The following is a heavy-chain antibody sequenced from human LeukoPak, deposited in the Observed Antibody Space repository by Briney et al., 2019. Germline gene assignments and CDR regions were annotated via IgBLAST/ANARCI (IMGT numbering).Heavy chain of an antibody. V-gene: IGHV4-31*03. CDR1: GGSISSGGYY. J-gene: IGHJ6*02. CDR3: ARERGQYQLYGMDV. Sequence: SQTLSLTCTVSGGSISSGGYYWSWIRQHPGKGLEWIGYIYYSGSAYYNPSLKSRVTISVDTSKNQFSLKLSPVTAADTAVYYCARERGQYQLYGMDVWGQGTTVTVSS. D-gene: IGHD2-2*01. CDR2: IYYSGSA.